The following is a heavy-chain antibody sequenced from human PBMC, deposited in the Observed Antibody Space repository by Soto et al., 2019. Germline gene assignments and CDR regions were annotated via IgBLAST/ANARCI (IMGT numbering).Heavy chain of an antibody. Sequence: QVQLQESGPGLVKPSQILSLTCTVSGGSISSGDYYWSWVRQPPGKGLEWIGYIYYSGSTYYNPSLKSRVTISVDTSKNPFSLKMSSVTAADTAVYYCARAPDNRGWPYYFDYWGQGPLVTVSS. D-gene: IGHD3-22*01. CDR2: IYYSGST. V-gene: IGHV4-30-4*01. J-gene: IGHJ4*02. CDR1: GGSISSGDYY. CDR3: ARAPDNRGWPYYFDY.